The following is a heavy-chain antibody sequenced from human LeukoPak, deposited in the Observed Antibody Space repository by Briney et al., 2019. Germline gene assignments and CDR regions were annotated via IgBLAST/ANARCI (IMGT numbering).Heavy chain of an antibody. D-gene: IGHD3-3*01. V-gene: IGHV4-59*12. Sequence: PSETLSLTCTVSGGSISSYYWSWIRQPPGKGLEWIGYIYYSGSTNYNPSLKSRVTISVDTSKNQFSLKLSSVTAADTAVYYCARGRGTHRGNNRITIFGVVTLPRGWFDPWGQGTLVTVSS. CDR1: GGSISSYY. CDR2: IYYSGST. CDR3: ARGRGTHRGNNRITIFGVVTLPRGWFDP. J-gene: IGHJ5*02.